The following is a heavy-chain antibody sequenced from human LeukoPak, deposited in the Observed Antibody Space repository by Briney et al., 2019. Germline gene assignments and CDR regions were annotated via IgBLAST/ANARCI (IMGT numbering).Heavy chain of an antibody. V-gene: IGHV3-7*01. Sequence: PGGSLRLSCVASGFSLSRYWMSWVRQAPGKGLEWVANIKRDGSERYYVDSVEGRFTISRDNAKNSLYLQMNSLRAEDTAVYYCARSQYWGQGTLVTVSS. CDR3: ARSQY. J-gene: IGHJ4*02. CDR2: IKRDGSER. CDR1: GFSLSRYW.